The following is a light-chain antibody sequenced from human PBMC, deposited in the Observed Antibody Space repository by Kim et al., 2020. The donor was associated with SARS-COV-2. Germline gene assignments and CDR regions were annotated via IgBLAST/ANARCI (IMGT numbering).Light chain of an antibody. CDR2: EDT. Sequence: VGRGHTDSITCSGDKLGTQYTCLYQQRPGRSPVLVISEDTKRPSGIPERFSDSNSGNKATLTTTGTRAMDEADYYCQAWDSTTLLFGGGTQLTVL. J-gene: IGLJ2*01. V-gene: IGLV3-1*01. CDR1: KLGTQY. CDR3: QAWDSTTLL.